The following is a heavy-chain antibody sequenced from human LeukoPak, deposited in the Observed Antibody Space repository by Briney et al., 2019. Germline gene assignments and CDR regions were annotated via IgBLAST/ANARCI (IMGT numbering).Heavy chain of an antibody. J-gene: IGHJ3*02. CDR1: GFTFSSYG. CDR2: IRYDGSNK. CDR3: AKVGFWSGFHAFDI. V-gene: IGHV3-30*02. Sequence: GGSLRLSCAASGFTFSSYGMHWVRQAPGKGLEWVAFIRYDGSNKYYADSVKGRFTISRDNSKNTLYLQMNSLRAEDTAVYYCAKVGFWSGFHAFDIWGQGTMVTVSS. D-gene: IGHD3-3*01.